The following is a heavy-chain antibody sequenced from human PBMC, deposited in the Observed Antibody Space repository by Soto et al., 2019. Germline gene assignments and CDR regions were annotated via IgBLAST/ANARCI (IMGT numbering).Heavy chain of an antibody. V-gene: IGHV3-23*01. CDR2: ISGSGGST. CDR1: GFTFSSYA. CDR3: AKDPWFGEFRHYYYYGMDV. D-gene: IGHD3-10*01. Sequence: GGSLRLSCAASGFTFSSYAMSWVRQAPGKGLEWVSAISGSGGSTYYADSVKGRFTISRDNSKNTLYLQMNSLRAEDTAVYYCAKDPWFGEFRHYYYYGMDVWGQGTTVTVSS. J-gene: IGHJ6*02.